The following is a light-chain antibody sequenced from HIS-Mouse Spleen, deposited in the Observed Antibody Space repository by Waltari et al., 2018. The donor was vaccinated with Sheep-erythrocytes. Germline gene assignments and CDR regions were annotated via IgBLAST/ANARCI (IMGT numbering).Light chain of an antibody. CDR2: EVS. Sequence: QSALTQPRSASGSPRQSVTIPCTGTSSDLGGYNYLSWYQQHPGKAPKLMIYEVSNRPSGVSNRFSGSKSGNTASLTISGLQAEDEADYYCCSYAGSYNHVFATGTKVTVL. J-gene: IGLJ1*01. CDR3: CSYAGSYNHV. CDR1: SSDLGGYNY. V-gene: IGLV2-11*01.